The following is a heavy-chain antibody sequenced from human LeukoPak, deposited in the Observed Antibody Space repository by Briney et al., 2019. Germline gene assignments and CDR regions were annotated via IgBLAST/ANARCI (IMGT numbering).Heavy chain of an antibody. D-gene: IGHD3-10*01. Sequence: PGGSLRLSCAASGFTFSDYFMSWIRQAPGKGLEWVSYISRSGGYISYADSVKGRFTISRDNAKNSLYLQMNSLRAEDTAIYYCAREGPMLQGVIGGKIDYWGQGSLVTVSS. V-gene: IGHV3-11*01. CDR3: AREGPMLQGVIGGKIDY. CDR2: ISRSGGYI. CDR1: GFTFSDYF. J-gene: IGHJ4*02.